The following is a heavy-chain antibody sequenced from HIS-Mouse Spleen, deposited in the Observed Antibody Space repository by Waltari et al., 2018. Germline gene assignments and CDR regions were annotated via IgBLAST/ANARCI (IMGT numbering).Heavy chain of an antibody. J-gene: IGHJ2*01. V-gene: IGHV4-39*07. CDR2: TYYSGST. CDR1: GGSLSSRRYY. D-gene: IGHD6-13*01. Sequence: QLQLQESGPGLVKPSDTLSLTFTVSGGSLSSRRYYWCWIRQSPGKGLEWIGSTYYSGSTYYNPSLKSRVTISVDTSKNQFSLKLSSVTAADTAVYYCAREIPYSSSWYDWYFDLWGRGTLVTVSS. CDR3: AREIPYSSSWYDWYFDL.